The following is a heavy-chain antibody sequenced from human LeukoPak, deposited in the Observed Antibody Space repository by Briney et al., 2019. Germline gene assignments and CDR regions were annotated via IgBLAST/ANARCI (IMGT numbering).Heavy chain of an antibody. CDR1: GGSISSGDYY. V-gene: IGHV4-30-4*01. Sequence: SETLSITCTVSGGSISSGDYYWSWIRQPPGKGLEWIGYIYYSGSTYYSPSLKSRVTISVDTSKNQFSLKLSSVTAADTAVYYCARAKWVRGVTVDPWGQGTLVTVSS. CDR2: IYYSGST. J-gene: IGHJ5*02. CDR3: ARAKWVRGVTVDP. D-gene: IGHD3-10*01.